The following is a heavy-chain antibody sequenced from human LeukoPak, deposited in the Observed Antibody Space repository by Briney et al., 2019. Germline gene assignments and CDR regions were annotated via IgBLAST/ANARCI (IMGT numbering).Heavy chain of an antibody. Sequence: ASVKVSCKASGYTFTSYYMHWVRQAPGQGLEWMGIINPSGGSTSYAQKFQGRVTMTRDTSTSTVYMELSSLRSEDTAVYCCAREWVGSSGWYGGALRYYYYGMDVWGQGTTVTVSS. CDR2: INPSGGST. D-gene: IGHD6-19*01. J-gene: IGHJ6*02. V-gene: IGHV1-46*01. CDR1: GYTFTSYY. CDR3: AREWVGSSGWYGGALRYYYYGMDV.